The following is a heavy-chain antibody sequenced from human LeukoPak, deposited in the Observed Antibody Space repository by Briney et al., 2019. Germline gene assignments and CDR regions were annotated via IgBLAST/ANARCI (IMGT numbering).Heavy chain of an antibody. J-gene: IGHJ6*02. V-gene: IGHV3-30*04. CDR1: GFTFSSYA. Sequence: GGSLRLSCAASGFTFSSYAMHWVRQAPGKGLEWVAVISYDGSNKYYADSVKGRFTISRDNSKNTLYLQMNSLRAEDTAVYYCARDGPWGFVYYYYGMDVWGQGITVTVSS. D-gene: IGHD3-16*01. CDR2: ISYDGSNK. CDR3: ARDGPWGFVYYYYGMDV.